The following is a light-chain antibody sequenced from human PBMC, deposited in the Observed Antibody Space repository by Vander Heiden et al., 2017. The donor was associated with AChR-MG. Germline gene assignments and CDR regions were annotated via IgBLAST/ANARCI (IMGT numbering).Light chain of an antibody. J-gene: IGKJ5*01. CDR3: LWRSNWPPN. Sequence: EIVLTQSPATLSLSPGERATLSCRANQSVSSYLAWYRQKPGQAPRLLIYDASTRATGIPARFSGSGSGTDFTLTISSLEPEDFAVYYCLWRSNWPPNFDQGTRLEIK. CDR1: QSVSSY. V-gene: IGKV3-11*01. CDR2: DAS.